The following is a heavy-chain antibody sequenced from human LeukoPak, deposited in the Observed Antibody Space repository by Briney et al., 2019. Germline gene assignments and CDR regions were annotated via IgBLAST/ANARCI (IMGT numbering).Heavy chain of an antibody. D-gene: IGHD5-18*01. CDR2: TIPIFGTA. CDR3: SGGYAKRGYYYYYIDV. V-gene: IGHV1-69*05. J-gene: IGHJ6*03. CDR1: GGTFSSYA. Sequence: GSSVKLSCTAAGGTFSSYAISWVRQAPGQGLEWMGGTIPIFGTANYAQKFQGRVTITTDESTSTAYMELSSLRSEDTAVYYCSGGYAKRGYYYYYIDVWGKGTTVTVSS.